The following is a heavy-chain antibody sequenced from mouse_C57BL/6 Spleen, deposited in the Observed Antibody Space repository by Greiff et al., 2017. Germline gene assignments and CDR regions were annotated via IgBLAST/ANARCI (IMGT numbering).Heavy chain of an antibody. D-gene: IGHD2-2*01. J-gene: IGHJ2*01. Sequence: QVQLQQSGAELVKPGASVKISCKASGYAFSSYWMTWVRQRPGKGLEWIGQIYPGGGDTNYTGKFKGKATLTADKASSTAYMQLSSLTSEDSAVYYCARPHSMVTTVFDYWGQGTTLTVSS. CDR1: GYAFSSYW. V-gene: IGHV1-80*01. CDR3: ARPHSMVTTVFDY. CDR2: IYPGGGDT.